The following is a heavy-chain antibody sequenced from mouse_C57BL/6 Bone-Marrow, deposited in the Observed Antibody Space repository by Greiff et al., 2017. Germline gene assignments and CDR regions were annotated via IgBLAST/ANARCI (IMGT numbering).Heavy chain of an antibody. J-gene: IGHJ2*01. CDR2: IYPGSGST. CDR1: GYTFTSYW. D-gene: IGHD3-2*02. CDR3: AREGGSSGYVNYFDY. Sequence: QVQLQQPGAELVKPGASVKMSCKASGYTFTSYWITWVKQRPGQGLEWIGDIYPGSGSTNYNEKFKSKATLTVDTSSSTAYMQLSSLTSEDSAVYYSAREGGSSGYVNYFDYWGQGTTLTVSS. V-gene: IGHV1-55*01.